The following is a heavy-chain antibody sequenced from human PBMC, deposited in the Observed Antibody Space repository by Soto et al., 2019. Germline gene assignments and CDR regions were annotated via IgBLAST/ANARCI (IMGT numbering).Heavy chain of an antibody. Sequence: QVQLVESGGGVVQPGTSLRLSCAASRFTFSTDGMHWVRQAPGKGLEWVAVIWYDGSNKYYADSVKGRFTISRDNSKNALYLQMTSLRTEDTAVYYCARSVVVPFDYWGQGTLVTVSS. J-gene: IGHJ4*02. D-gene: IGHD3-22*01. V-gene: IGHV3-33*01. CDR1: RFTFSTDG. CDR2: IWYDGSNK. CDR3: ARSVVVPFDY.